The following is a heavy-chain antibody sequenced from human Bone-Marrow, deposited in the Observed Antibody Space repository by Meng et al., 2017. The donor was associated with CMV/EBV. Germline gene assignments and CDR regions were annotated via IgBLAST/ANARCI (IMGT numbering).Heavy chain of an antibody. Sequence: SETLSLTCAVYGGSFSGYYWSWIRQPPGKGLEWIGEINHSGSTNYNPSLKSRVTISVDTSKNQFSLKLSSVTAADTAVYYCASLSRAQGKEYWGPGHRVHGAS. CDR1: GGSFSGYY. D-gene: IGHD4-23*01. CDR3: ASLSRAQGKEY. V-gene: IGHV4-34*01. J-gene: IGHJ4*02. CDR2: INHSGST.